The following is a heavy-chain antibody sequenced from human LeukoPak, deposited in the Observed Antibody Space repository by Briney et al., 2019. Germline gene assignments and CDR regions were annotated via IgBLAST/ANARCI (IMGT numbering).Heavy chain of an antibody. J-gene: IGHJ4*02. CDR3: ERSILLWFGEPSVVDY. CDR2: INPSVCST. CDR1: GYTFTSYY. Sequence: GASVKVSCQASGYTFTSYYMHWVRQAPGQGLDWMGIINPSVCSTSYTQKFQGRVTMTRDTSTSTVYMELSSLRSEDTAVYYWERSILLWFGEPSVVDYWGQGTLVTVSS. D-gene: IGHD3-10*01. V-gene: IGHV1-46*01.